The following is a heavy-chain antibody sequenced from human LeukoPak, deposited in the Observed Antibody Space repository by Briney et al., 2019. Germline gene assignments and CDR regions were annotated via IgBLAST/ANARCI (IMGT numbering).Heavy chain of an antibody. V-gene: IGHV3-48*03. Sequence: GGSLRLSCAASGFTFSGYEMNWVRQAPGKGLEWVSYISSSGSTIYYADSVKGRFTISRDNAKNSLYLQMNSLRAEDTAVYYCALWSFKYFQHWGQGTLVTVSS. CDR1: GFTFSGYE. CDR3: ALWSFKYFQH. CDR2: ISSSGSTI. D-gene: IGHD2-21*01. J-gene: IGHJ1*01.